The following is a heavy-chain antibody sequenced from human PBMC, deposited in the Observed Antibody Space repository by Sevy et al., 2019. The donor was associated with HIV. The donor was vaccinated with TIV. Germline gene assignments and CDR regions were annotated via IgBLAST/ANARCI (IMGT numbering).Heavy chain of an antibody. J-gene: IGHJ5*02. CDR1: GFTFSSYW. D-gene: IGHD3-22*01. Sequence: GGCLRLSCAASGFTFSSYWMSWVRQAPGKGLEWVDNIKQDGSEKYYVDSVKGRFTISRDNAKNSLYLQMNSLRAEDTAVYYCARWMVIAGNWFDPWGQGTLVTVSS. CDR2: IKQDGSEK. V-gene: IGHV3-7*01. CDR3: ARWMVIAGNWFDP.